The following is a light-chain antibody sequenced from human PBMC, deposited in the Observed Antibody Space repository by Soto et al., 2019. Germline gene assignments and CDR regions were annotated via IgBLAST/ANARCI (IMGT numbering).Light chain of an antibody. J-gene: IGLJ3*02. CDR3: QVRDSVSGHRV. V-gene: IGLV3-21*04. CDR2: YDD. CDR1: KIGSTS. Sequence: SYELAQPPSVSVAPGKTATITCGGEKIGSTSVHWYRQRPGQAPEMVISYDDNRPSGIPERFSGSNSGNTATLTISGVEAGDEADYYWQVRDSVSGHRVFGGGTKLTVL.